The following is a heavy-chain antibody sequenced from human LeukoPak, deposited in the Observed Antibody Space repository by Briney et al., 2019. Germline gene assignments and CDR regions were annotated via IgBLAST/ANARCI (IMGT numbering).Heavy chain of an antibody. J-gene: IGHJ4*02. CDR3: AKVDDYDFWSGPYYFDY. D-gene: IGHD3-3*01. CDR2: ISGSGGSK. Sequence: GGSLRLSCAASGFTFSSYAMSWVRQAPGKGLEWVSAISGSGGSKYYADSVKGRFTISRDNSKNTLYLQMNSLRAEDTAVYYCAKVDDYDFWSGPYYFDYWGQGTLVTVSS. V-gene: IGHV3-23*01. CDR1: GFTFSSYA.